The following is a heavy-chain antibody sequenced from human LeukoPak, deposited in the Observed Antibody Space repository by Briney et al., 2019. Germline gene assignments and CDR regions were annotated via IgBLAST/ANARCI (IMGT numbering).Heavy chain of an antibody. CDR2: INPNSGGT. CDR1: GYTFTSYY. J-gene: IGHJ4*02. Sequence: ASVKVSCKASGYTFTSYYMHWVRQAPGQGLEWMGWINPNSGGTNYAQKFQGRVTMTRDTSISTAYMELSRLRSDDTAVYYCARASGIAAAGFDYWGQGTLVTVSS. CDR3: ARASGIAAAGFDY. V-gene: IGHV1-2*02. D-gene: IGHD6-13*01.